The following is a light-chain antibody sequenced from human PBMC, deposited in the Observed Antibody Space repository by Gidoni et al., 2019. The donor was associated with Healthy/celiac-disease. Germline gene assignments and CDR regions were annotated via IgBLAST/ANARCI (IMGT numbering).Light chain of an antibody. V-gene: IGKV1-39*01. CDR3: QQSYSTPPT. Sequence: DIQMTQSPSSLSASVGDRVTITCRASQSISSYLNWYQQKPGKAPKLLIYAASSLQSGDPSRFSGSGSGTDFTLSISSLQPEDFATDYCQQSYSTPPTFGQGTKVEIK. CDR2: AAS. J-gene: IGKJ1*01. CDR1: QSISSY.